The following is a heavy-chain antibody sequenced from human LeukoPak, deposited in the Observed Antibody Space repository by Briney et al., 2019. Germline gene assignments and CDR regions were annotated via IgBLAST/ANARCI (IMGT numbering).Heavy chain of an antibody. CDR1: GFTFSSYW. D-gene: IGHD2-15*01. V-gene: IGHV3-74*01. CDR2: INADGSST. J-gene: IGHJ1*01. Sequence: PGGSLRLSCAASGFTFSSYWMHWVRQAPGKGLVWVSRINADGSSTSYADSVKGRCTISRDNAKNTLYLQMTSLRDEDTAVYYCAQPDCSGGSCIAEYFQHWGQGTLVTVPS. CDR3: AQPDCSGGSCIAEYFQH.